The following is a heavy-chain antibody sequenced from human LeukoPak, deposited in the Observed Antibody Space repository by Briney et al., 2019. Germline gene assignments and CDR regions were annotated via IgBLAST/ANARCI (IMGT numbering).Heavy chain of an antibody. J-gene: IGHJ4*02. V-gene: IGHV3-7*01. CDR3: TRISLGQGLDS. Sequence: GGSLRLSCAASGFIYTNWWMNWVRQAPGKGLEWVANINTDGTGKYYVDSVKGRFTVSRDNTKNSLYLEMASLKAEDTAVYYCTRISLGQGLDSWSQGILVTVSS. CDR1: GFIYTNWW. CDR2: INTDGTGK.